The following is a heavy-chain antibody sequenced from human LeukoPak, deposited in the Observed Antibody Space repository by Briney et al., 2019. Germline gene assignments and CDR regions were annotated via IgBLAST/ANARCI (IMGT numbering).Heavy chain of an antibody. Sequence: VASVKVSCKVSGYTLTELSMHWVRQAPGKGLEWMGGFDPEDGETIYAQKFQGRVTMTEDTSTDTAYMELSSLRSEDTAVYYCAREGPAITYYDFWSGYYPFDYWGQGTLVTVSS. CDR3: AREGPAITYYDFWSGYYPFDY. V-gene: IGHV1-24*01. J-gene: IGHJ4*02. CDR1: GYTLTELS. D-gene: IGHD3-3*01. CDR2: FDPEDGET.